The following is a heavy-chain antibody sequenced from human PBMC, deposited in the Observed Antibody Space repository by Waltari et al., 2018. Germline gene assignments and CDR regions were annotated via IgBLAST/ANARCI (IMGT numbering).Heavy chain of an antibody. CDR2: INHRGST. Sequence: QVQLQQWGAGLLKPSETLSLTCAVYGGSFSGYYWSWIRQPPGKGLEWIGEINHRGSTNYNPSLKSRVTISVDTSKNQFSLKLSSVTAADTAVYYCARDKHIWGSYYDFWSGPNWFDPWGQGTLVTVSS. V-gene: IGHV4-34*01. D-gene: IGHD3-3*01. CDR3: ARDKHIWGSYYDFWSGPNWFDP. J-gene: IGHJ5*02. CDR1: GGSFSGYY.